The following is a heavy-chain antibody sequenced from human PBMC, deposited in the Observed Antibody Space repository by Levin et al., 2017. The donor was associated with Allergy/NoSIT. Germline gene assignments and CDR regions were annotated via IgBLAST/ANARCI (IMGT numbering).Heavy chain of an antibody. CDR2: ISYDGGSTK. CDR3: ARDPDGFDI. V-gene: IGHV3-33*05. CDR1: GFTFRSYG. Sequence: GGSLRLSCEASGFTFRSYGMHWVRQTPGKGLEWLAVISYDGGSTKYYADSVKGRFTISRDNSKNTLYLQMNSLRAEDTAVYYCARDPDGFDIWGQGTMVTVSS. J-gene: IGHJ3*02.